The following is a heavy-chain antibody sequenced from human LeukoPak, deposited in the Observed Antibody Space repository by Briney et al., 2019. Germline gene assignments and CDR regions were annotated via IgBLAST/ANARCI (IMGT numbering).Heavy chain of an antibody. D-gene: IGHD2-15*01. CDR3: VSRDPCSGGTCHGLGH. V-gene: IGHV3-23*01. CDR2: ITYSGAHP. Sequence: TGGSLRLSCAASGVTFSNYDMYWIRQAPGKGLEWVSAITYSGAHPQYADSVRGRFTISRDNPQNTLYLQRNRLRVDDTAVYYCVSRDPCSGGTCHGLGHWGQGTLVTVSA. J-gene: IGHJ4*02. CDR1: GVTFSNYD.